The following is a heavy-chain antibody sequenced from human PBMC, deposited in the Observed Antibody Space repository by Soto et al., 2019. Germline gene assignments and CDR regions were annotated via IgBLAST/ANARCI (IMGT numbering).Heavy chain of an antibody. CDR1: GGSISSGDYY. Sequence: QVQLQESGPGLVKSSQTLSLTCTVSGGSISSGDYYWSWFRQPPGKVLEWIGYIYYSGSTYYSPSLKRRFTILVDTSKNQSPLKLSSVNAADTAVYYCARAYSNSSLAGYNWFDPWGQGTLVTVSS. CDR2: IYYSGST. J-gene: IGHJ5*02. CDR3: ARAYSNSSLAGYNWFDP. V-gene: IGHV4-30-4*01. D-gene: IGHD6-6*01.